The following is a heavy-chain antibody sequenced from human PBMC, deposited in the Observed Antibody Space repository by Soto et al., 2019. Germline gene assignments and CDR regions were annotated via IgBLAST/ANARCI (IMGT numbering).Heavy chain of an antibody. D-gene: IGHD6-19*01. Sequence: EVQLVESGGGLIQPGGFLRLSLAAFCFHVRCPHMGGVPPGPGKGLEWISVIYSGGSTYYADSVKGRFTISRDNSKNTLYLQMISLRAEDTAVYYCASSSGWYRGDYWGQGTLVTVSS. CDR3: ASSSGWYRGDY. CDR2: IYSGGST. CDR1: CFHVRCPH. V-gene: IGHV3-53*01. J-gene: IGHJ4*02.